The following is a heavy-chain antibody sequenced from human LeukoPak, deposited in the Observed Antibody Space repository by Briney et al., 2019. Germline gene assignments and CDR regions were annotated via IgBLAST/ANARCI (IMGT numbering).Heavy chain of an antibody. Sequence: SETLSLTCTVSGGSISSYYWSWIRQPAGKGLEWIGRIYTSGSTNYNPSLKSRVTMSADTSKNQFSLKLSSVTAADTAVYYCARGYHTIFGVVIPADYWGQGTLVTVSS. CDR2: IYTSGST. CDR3: ARGYHTIFGVVIPADY. V-gene: IGHV4-4*07. D-gene: IGHD3-3*01. CDR1: GGSISSYY. J-gene: IGHJ4*02.